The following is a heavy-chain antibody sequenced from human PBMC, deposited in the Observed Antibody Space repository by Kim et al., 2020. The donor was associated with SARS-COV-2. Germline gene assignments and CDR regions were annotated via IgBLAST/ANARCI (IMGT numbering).Heavy chain of an antibody. J-gene: IGHJ5*02. D-gene: IGHD2-2*01. Sequence: ASVKVSCKVSGYTLTELSMHWVRQAPGKGLEWMGGFDPEDGETIYAQKFQGRVTMTKDTSTDTAYMELSSLRSEDTAVYYCATTSQAAASWFDPWVQGTL. CDR1: GYTLTELS. CDR3: ATTSQAAASWFDP. V-gene: IGHV1-24*01. CDR2: FDPEDGET.